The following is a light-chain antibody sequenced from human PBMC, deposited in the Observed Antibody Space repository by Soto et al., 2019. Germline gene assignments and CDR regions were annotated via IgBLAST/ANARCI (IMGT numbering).Light chain of an antibody. V-gene: IGKV3-20*01. CDR3: QQYGSSIT. Sequence: EIVLTQSPGPLSLSPGDRATLSCRASQSVSTSYLAWYQQKPGQAPRLLIYGASSRATGIPDRFSGSGSGTDFTLTISRLEPEDFAVYYCQQYGSSITFGHGTRLEIK. J-gene: IGKJ5*01. CDR1: QSVSTSY. CDR2: GAS.